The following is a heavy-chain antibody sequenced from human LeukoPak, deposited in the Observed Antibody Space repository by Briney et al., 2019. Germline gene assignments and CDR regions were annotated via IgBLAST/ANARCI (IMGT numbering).Heavy chain of an antibody. CDR1: GGSISPYY. Sequence: SETLSLTCTVSGGSISPYYWSWTRQPPGKGLEWIGYIYYSGGTNYNPSLKSRVTISVDTSKNQFSLKLSSVTAADTAVYYCARQSMRGYYYDSSGYSPIDYWGQGTLVTVSS. D-gene: IGHD3-22*01. J-gene: IGHJ4*02. CDR3: ARQSMRGYYYDSSGYSPIDY. CDR2: IYYSGGT. V-gene: IGHV4-59*08.